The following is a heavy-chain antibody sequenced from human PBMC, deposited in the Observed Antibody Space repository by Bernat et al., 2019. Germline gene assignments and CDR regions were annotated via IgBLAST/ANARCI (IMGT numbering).Heavy chain of an antibody. J-gene: IGHJ6*02. CDR3: ASRTVVPRLDYYYYGMDV. Sequence: EVQLVETGGGLIQPGGSLRLSCAASGFTVSSNYMSWVRQAPGKGLEWVPVIYSGGSTYYADSVKGRFTISRDNSKNTLYLQMNSLRAEDTAVYYCASRTVVPRLDYYYYGMDVWGQGTTVTVSS. CDR1: GFTVSSNY. V-gene: IGHV3-53*02. CDR2: IYSGGST. D-gene: IGHD4-23*01.